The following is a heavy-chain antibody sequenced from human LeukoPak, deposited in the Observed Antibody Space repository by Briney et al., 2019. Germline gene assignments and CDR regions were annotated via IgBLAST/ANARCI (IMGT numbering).Heavy chain of an antibody. CDR1: GYTFTSYA. J-gene: IGHJ4*02. CDR2: INTNTGNP. V-gene: IGHV7-4-1*02. CDR3: ARILGFGDPRMVRFDY. D-gene: IGHD3-10*01. Sequence: ASVKVSCKASGYTFTSYAMNWVRQAPGQGLEWMGWINTNTGNPTYAQGFTGRFVFSLDTSVSTAYLQISSLKAEDTAVYYCARILGFGDPRMVRFDYWGQGTLVTVSS.